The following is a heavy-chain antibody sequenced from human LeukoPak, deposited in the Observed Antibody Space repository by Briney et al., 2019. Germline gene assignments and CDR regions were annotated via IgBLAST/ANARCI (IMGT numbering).Heavy chain of an antibody. D-gene: IGHD2/OR15-2a*01. Sequence: PGGSLRLSCAASGFTFGGFAMSWVRRTPGKGLEWVSGISSSGDNTLYAASVKGRFTVSRDNSKNTLYLEMNSLRAEDTAIYYCAKMEGHPLPKYYMDVWGQGTTVTVSS. J-gene: IGHJ6*01. V-gene: IGHV3-23*01. CDR2: ISSSGDNT. CDR3: AKMEGHPLPKYYMDV. CDR1: GFTFGGFA.